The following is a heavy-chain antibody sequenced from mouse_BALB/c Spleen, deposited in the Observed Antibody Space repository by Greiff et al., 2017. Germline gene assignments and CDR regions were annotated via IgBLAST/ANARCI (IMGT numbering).Heavy chain of an antibody. CDR2: IYPGDGDT. Sequence: VQLQQSGPELVKPGASVKISCKASGYAFSSSWMNWVKQRPGQGLEWIGRIYPGDGDTNYNGKFKGKATLTADKSSSTAYMQLSSLTSVDSAVYFCARGALPWYFDVWGAGTTVTVSS. V-gene: IGHV1-82*01. CDR1: GYAFSSSW. CDR3: ARGALPWYFDV. D-gene: IGHD6-1*01. J-gene: IGHJ1*01.